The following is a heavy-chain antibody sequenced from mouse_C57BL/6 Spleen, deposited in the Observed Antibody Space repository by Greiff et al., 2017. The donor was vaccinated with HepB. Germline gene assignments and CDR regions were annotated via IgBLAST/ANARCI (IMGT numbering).Heavy chain of an antibody. V-gene: IGHV1-53*01. J-gene: IGHJ4*01. CDR1: GYTFTSYW. D-gene: IGHD1-1*01. CDR2: INPSNGGT. CDR3: ARSYYCSSYVEYYAMDY. Sequence: QVQLQQPGTELVKPGASVKLSCKASGYTFTSYWMHWVKQRPGQGLEWIGNINPSNGGTNYNEKFKSKATLTVDKSSSTAYMQLSSLTSEDSAVYYCARSYYCSSYVEYYAMDYWGQGTSVTVSS.